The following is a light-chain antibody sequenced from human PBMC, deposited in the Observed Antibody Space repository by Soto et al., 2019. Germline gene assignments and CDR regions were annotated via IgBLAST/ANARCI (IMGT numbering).Light chain of an antibody. CDR1: SSDVGGYNY. Sequence: QSALTQPPSASGSPGQSVAISCTGTSSDVGGYNYVSWYQQHPGKAPKLMIYEVNKRPSGVPDRFSGSKSGNTDSLTVSGLQAEDEADYYCSSYAGSSNVFGTGTQLTVL. CDR2: EVN. J-gene: IGLJ1*01. V-gene: IGLV2-8*01. CDR3: SSYAGSSNV.